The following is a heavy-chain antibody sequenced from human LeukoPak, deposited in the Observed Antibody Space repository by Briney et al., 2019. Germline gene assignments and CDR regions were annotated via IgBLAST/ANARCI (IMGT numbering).Heavy chain of an antibody. J-gene: IGHJ4*02. V-gene: IGHV1-2*02. CDR1: GYTFTGYY. CDR3: ARGLDYYDSSGLER. CDR2: INLNSGGT. Sequence: GASVKVSCKASGYTFTGYYMHWVRQAPGQGLDWMGWINLNSGGTNYAQKFQGRVTMTRDTSISTAYMELSRLRSDDTAVYYCARGLDYYDSSGLERWGQGTLVTVSS. D-gene: IGHD3-22*01.